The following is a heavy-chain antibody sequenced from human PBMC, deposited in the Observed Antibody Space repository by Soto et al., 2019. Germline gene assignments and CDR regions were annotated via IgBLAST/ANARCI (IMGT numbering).Heavy chain of an antibody. CDR3: ARNHDYGDYYGMDV. V-gene: IGHV3-30-3*01. CDR1: GFTFSSYA. J-gene: IGHJ6*02. Sequence: QVQLVESGGGVVQPGRSLRLSCGASGFTFSSYAMHWVRQAPGKGLEWVAVISYDGSNKYYADSVKGRFTISRDNSKNTLYLQMNSLRAEDTAVYYCARNHDYGDYYGMDVWGQGTTVTVSS. CDR2: ISYDGSNK. D-gene: IGHD4-17*01.